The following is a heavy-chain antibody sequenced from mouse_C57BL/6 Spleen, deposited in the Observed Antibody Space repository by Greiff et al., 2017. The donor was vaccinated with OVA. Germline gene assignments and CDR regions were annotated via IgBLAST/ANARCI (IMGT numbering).Heavy chain of an antibody. Sequence: VQLQQSGPELVKPGASVKISCKASGYAFSSSWMNWVKQRPGKGLEWIGRIYPGDGDTNYNGKFKGKATLTADKSSSTAYMQLSSLTSADSAVYFCARGGHTGSSYRYIDYWGQGTTLTVSS. CDR3: ARGGHTGSSYRYIDY. CDR1: GYAFSSSW. V-gene: IGHV1-82*01. CDR2: IYPGDGDT. D-gene: IGHD1-1*01. J-gene: IGHJ2*01.